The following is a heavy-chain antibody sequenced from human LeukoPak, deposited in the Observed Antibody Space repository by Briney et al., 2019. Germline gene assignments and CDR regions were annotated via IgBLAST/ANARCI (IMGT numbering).Heavy chain of an antibody. CDR3: AKGNSSWYARPFDY. CDR2: ISGSGGST. V-gene: IGHV3-23*01. D-gene: IGHD6-13*01. J-gene: IGHJ4*02. CDR1: RFTFSSYA. Sequence: PGGSLRLSCAASRFTFSSYAMSWVRQAPGKGLEWVSAISGSGGSTYYADSVKGRFTISRDNSKNTLYLQMNSLRAEDTAVYYCAKGNSSWYARPFDYWGQGTLVTVSS.